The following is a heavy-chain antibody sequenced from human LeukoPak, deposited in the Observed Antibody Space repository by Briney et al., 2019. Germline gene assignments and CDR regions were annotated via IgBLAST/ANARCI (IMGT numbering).Heavy chain of an antibody. V-gene: IGHV4-39*01. D-gene: IGHD5-18*01. J-gene: IGHJ4*02. CDR1: GGSISSSSYY. Sequence: SETLSLTCTVSGGSISSSSYYWGCIRQPPGKGLEWIGSIYYSGSTYYNPSLKSRVTISVDTSKNQFSLKLSSVTAADTAVYYCARHPPSRGYSYGYPPNYFDYWGQGTLVTVSS. CDR2: IYYSGST. CDR3: ARHPPSRGYSYGYPPNYFDY.